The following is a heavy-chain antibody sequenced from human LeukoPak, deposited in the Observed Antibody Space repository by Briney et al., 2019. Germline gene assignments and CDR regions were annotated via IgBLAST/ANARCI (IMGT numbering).Heavy chain of an antibody. CDR1: GYTFTKYG. V-gene: IGHV1-69*06. D-gene: IGHD1-14*01. Sequence: ASVKVSCKASGYTFTKYGISWVRQAPGQGLEWMGGIIPIFGTANYAQKFQGRVTMTEDTSTDTAYMELSSLRSEDTAVYYCATDPGMSVYWGQGTLVTVSS. CDR2: IIPIFGTA. J-gene: IGHJ4*02. CDR3: ATDPGMSVY.